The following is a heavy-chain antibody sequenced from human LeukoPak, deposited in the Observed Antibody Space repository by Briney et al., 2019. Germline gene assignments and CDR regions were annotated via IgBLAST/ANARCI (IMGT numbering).Heavy chain of an antibody. V-gene: IGHV3-48*03. Sequence: GGSLRLSCAASGFTFSSYEMNWVRQAPGKGLEWVSYISSSGSTIYYADSVKGRFTISRDNAKNSLYLQMNSLRAEDTAVHYCARDLGYDSSGEAYWGQGTLVTVSS. J-gene: IGHJ4*02. CDR2: ISSSGSTI. D-gene: IGHD3-22*01. CDR1: GFTFSSYE. CDR3: ARDLGYDSSGEAY.